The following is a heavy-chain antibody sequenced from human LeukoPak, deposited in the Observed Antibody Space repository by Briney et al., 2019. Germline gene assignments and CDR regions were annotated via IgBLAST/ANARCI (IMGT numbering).Heavy chain of an antibody. CDR3: ARGLGVAAAGTGYYYGMDV. J-gene: IGHJ6*02. CDR1: GYTFTSYY. Sequence: ASVKVSCKASGYTFTSYYMHWVRQAPGQGLEWVGITNPSGGSTRYAQKFQGRVTMTRDTSTSTVYMELSSLRSEDTGVYYCARGLGVAAAGTGYYYGMDVWGQGTTVTVSS. D-gene: IGHD6-13*01. CDR2: TNPSGGST. V-gene: IGHV1-46*01.